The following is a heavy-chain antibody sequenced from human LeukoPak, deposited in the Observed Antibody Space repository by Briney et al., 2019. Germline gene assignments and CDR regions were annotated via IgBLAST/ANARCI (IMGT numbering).Heavy chain of an antibody. D-gene: IGHD6-19*01. CDR3: ARYEAVAGVFDY. V-gene: IGHV4-61*02. CDR1: SGSINSGSYY. Sequence: PSETLSLTCTVSSGSINSGSYYWNWIRQPAGKGLEWIGRIYSSGSTNYNPSLKSRVTISVDTSKNQISLKLSSVTAADTAVYYCARYEAVAGVFDYWGQGTLVTVSS. J-gene: IGHJ4*02. CDR2: IYSSGST.